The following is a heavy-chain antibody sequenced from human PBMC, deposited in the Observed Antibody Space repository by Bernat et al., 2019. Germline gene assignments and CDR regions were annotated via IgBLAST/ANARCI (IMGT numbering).Heavy chain of an antibody. V-gene: IGHV3-33*01. D-gene: IGHD2-8*01. J-gene: IGHJ4*02. Sequence: QVQLVESGGGVVQPGRSLRLSCAASGFSFSSYGMHWVRQAPGKGLECVAVIWYDGGNKYYTDSVKGRFTISRDNSKNTLYLQMDRLRVEDTAVYYCARGNGHNAGWHDYWGQGTQVTVSS. CDR2: IWYDGGNK. CDR1: GFSFSSYG. CDR3: ARGNGHNAGWHDY.